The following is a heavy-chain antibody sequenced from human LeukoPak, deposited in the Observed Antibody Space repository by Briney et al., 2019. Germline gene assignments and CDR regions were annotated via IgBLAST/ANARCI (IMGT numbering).Heavy chain of an antibody. J-gene: IGHJ4*02. CDR2: TYTGDSDN. Sequence: GESLKISCKGSGYSFTSYWIGWVRQMPGKGLERMGITYTGDSDNRYSPSFQGQGTISADNSISTAYLQWSSLKASDTAMYYCASRDGYEYYFDYWGQGTLVTVSS. D-gene: IGHD5-24*01. CDR3: ASRDGYEYYFDY. CDR1: GYSFTSYW. V-gene: IGHV5-51*01.